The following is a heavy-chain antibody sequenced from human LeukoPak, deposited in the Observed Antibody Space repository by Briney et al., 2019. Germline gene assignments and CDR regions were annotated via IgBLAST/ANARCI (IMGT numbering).Heavy chain of an antibody. V-gene: IGHV3-30*18. CDR3: AKDLQDYYGSGSYGGGFDY. J-gene: IGHJ4*02. CDR2: ISYDGSNK. D-gene: IGHD3-10*01. Sequence: GGSLGLSCAASGFTFSSYGMHWVRQAPGKGLEWVAVISYDGSNKYYADSVKGRFTISRDNSKNTLYLQMNSMRAEDTAVYYCAKDLQDYYGSGSYGGGFDYWGQGTLVTVSS. CDR1: GFTFSSYG.